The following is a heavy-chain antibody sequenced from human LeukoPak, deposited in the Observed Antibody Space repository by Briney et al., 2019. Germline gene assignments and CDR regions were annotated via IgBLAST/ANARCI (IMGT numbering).Heavy chain of an antibody. CDR2: IYHSGNA. J-gene: IGHJ4*02. D-gene: IGHD6-13*01. CDR3: ARDRGGGGIAAARIDN. CDR1: GGSINSGDFY. Sequence: SETLSLTCTVSGGSINSGDFYWSWIRQPPGEGLEWIGYIYHSGNAYYNPSLKSRLTISIDRSKNQFSLELSSVTAADTAVYYCARDRGGGGIAAARIDNWGQGTLVTVSS. V-gene: IGHV4-30-2*01.